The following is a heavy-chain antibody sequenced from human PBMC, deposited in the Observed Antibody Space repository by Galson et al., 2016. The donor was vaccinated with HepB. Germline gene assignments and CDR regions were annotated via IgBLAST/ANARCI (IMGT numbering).Heavy chain of an antibody. J-gene: IGHJ3*02. CDR3: ASPGGRYCGGDCYLGAFDI. CDR2: ISAYNGNT. Sequence: SVKVSCKASGYTFTSYGISWVRQAPGQGLEWMGWISAYNGNTNYAQKLQGRVTMTTDTSTSTAYMELRSLRSDDTAVYYCASPGGRYCGGDCYLGAFDIWGQGTMVTVSS. V-gene: IGHV1-18*01. D-gene: IGHD2-21*02. CDR1: GYTFTSYG.